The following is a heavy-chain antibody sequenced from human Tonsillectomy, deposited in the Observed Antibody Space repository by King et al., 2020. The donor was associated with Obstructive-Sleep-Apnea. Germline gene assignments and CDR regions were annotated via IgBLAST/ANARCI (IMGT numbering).Heavy chain of an antibody. CDR3: ARDSPLRTGNYYGMDV. Sequence: VQLVQSGGGVVQPGRSLRLSCAASGFTFNSFGMDWVRQAPGKWLEWVAFFWYDGSNKYYAVSVKGRFTIARDNSKNTLYLQMNSLRAEDTAVYYCARDSPLRTGNYYGMDVWGQGTTVTVSS. CDR2: FWYDGSNK. V-gene: IGHV3-33*01. J-gene: IGHJ6*02. D-gene: IGHD3/OR15-3a*01. CDR1: GFTFNSFG.